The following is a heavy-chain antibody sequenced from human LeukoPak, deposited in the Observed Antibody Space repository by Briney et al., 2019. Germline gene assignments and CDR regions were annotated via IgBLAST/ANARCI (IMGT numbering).Heavy chain of an antibody. CDR3: AKYRGFGDSYDS. D-gene: IGHD3-10*01. CDR1: GFTFSSYA. Sequence: GGSLRLSCAASGFTFSSYAMSWVRQAPGKGLEWVSAISGSGGSTYYADSVKGRFTISRDNSKNTLYLQMNSLRAEDAAVYYCAKYRGFGDSYDSWGQGTLVTVSS. J-gene: IGHJ4*02. CDR2: ISGSGGST. V-gene: IGHV3-23*01.